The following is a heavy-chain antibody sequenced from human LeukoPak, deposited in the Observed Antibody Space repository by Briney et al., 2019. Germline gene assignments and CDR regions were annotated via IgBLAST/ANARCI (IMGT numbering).Heavy chain of an antibody. J-gene: IGHJ4*02. V-gene: IGHV4-61*01. CDR2: IYYSGST. CDR3: ARAPITIFGVVTPFDY. CDR1: GGSTSTNNYY. D-gene: IGHD3-3*01. Sequence: SETLSLTCTVSGGSTSTNNYYWSWIRQPPGKGLEWIGYIYYSGSTNYNPSLKSRVTISVDTSKNQFSLKLSSVTAADTAVYYCARAPITIFGVVTPFDYWGQGTLVTVSS.